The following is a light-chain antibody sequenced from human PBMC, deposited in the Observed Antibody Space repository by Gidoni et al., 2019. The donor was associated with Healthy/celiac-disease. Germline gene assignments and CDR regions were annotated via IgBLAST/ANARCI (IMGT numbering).Light chain of an antibody. CDR1: QSVSSSY. CDR3: QQYGSSLPIT. Sequence: EIVLTQSPGTLSLSPGERATLSCRASQSVSSSYLAWYQQKPGQAPRLLIDGASSRATGIPDRFSGSGSGTDFTSTISRLETEDFAVYYCQQYGSSLPITFGQGTRLEIK. J-gene: IGKJ5*01. CDR2: GAS. V-gene: IGKV3-20*01.